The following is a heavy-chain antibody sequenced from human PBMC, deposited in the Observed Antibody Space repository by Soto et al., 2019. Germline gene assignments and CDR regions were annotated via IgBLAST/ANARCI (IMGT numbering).Heavy chain of an antibody. Sequence: SVKVSCKASGGTFSSYAISWVRQAPGQGLEWMGGIIPIFGTANYAQKFQGRVTITADESTSTAYMELSSLRSEDTAVYYCARGPGIAAAGTFYYYYYGMDVWGQGTTVTVSS. CDR2: IIPIFGTA. CDR3: ARGPGIAAAGTFYYYYYGMDV. D-gene: IGHD6-13*01. CDR1: GGTFSSYA. J-gene: IGHJ6*02. V-gene: IGHV1-69*13.